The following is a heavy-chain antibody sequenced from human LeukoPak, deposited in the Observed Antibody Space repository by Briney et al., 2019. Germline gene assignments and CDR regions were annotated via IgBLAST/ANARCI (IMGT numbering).Heavy chain of an antibody. J-gene: IGHJ4*02. D-gene: IGHD2-15*01. CDR1: GGSVSGYY. CDR3: ARIHRYCSGGACYVLDN. CDR2: VYYSGST. V-gene: IGHV4-59*02. Sequence: SETLSLTCVVSGGSVSGYYWGWIRQPPWRGLEWIGYVYYSGSTNYNPSFKSRITISVDTSRNQFSLQLSSVTAADTAVYYCARIHRYCSGGACYVLDNWGQGTLVAVSS.